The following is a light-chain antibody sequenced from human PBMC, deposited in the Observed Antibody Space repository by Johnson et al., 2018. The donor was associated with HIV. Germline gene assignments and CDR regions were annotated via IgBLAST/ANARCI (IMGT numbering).Light chain of an antibody. CDR2: EDN. J-gene: IGLJ1*01. CDR1: SSNIGNNY. Sequence: HSVLTQPPSVSAAPGQKVTISCSGSSSNIGNNYVSWYQQLPGTAPKLLIYEDNKRPSGIPDRFSGSKSGTSATLGITGLPTGDEADYYFGTWDSGLSAGGVFGTGTKVTVL. V-gene: IGLV1-51*02. CDR3: GTWDSGLSAGGV.